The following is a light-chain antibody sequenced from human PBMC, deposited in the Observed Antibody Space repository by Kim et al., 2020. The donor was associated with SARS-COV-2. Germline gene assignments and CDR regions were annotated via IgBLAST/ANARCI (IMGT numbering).Light chain of an antibody. J-gene: IGLJ3*02. V-gene: IGLV2-14*03. Sequence: GQSITISCTGTSSDVGGYNYVSWYQQHPGKAPTLMIYDVSNRPSGVSTRFAGSKSGNTASLTISGLQAEDEADYYCSSYTSSSTWVFGGGTKVTVL. CDR2: DVS. CDR1: SSDVGGYNY. CDR3: SSYTSSSTWV.